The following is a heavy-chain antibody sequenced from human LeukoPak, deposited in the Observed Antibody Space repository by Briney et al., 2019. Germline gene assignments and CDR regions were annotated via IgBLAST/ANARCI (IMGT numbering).Heavy chain of an antibody. CDR2: INHSGST. J-gene: IGHJ4*02. CDR3: ARAHDYGGNPDY. Sequence: KPSETLSLTCAVYGGSFSGYYWSWIRQPPGKGLEWIGEINHSGSTNYNPSLKSRVTISVDTSKNQFSLKLSSVTAADTAAYYCARAHDYGGNPDYWGQGTLVTVSS. CDR1: GGSFSGYY. D-gene: IGHD4-23*01. V-gene: IGHV4-34*01.